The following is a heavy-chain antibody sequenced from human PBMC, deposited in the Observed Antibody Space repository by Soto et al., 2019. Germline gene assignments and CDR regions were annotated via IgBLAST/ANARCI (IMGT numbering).Heavy chain of an antibody. CDR2: ISGSGGST. CDR3: AKDGGAYGSSWPQGLFYY. Sequence: EVQLLASGGGLVQPGGSLRLSCAASGFAFSSHAMTWVRQAPGTGLEWVSAISGSGGSTYSADSVKGRFTISRDNSKNTLYLQMNSLSAEDTAVYFCAKDGGAYGSSWPQGLFYYCGQATLVTVSP. CDR1: GFAFSSHA. D-gene: IGHD6-13*01. V-gene: IGHV3-23*01. J-gene: IGHJ4*02.